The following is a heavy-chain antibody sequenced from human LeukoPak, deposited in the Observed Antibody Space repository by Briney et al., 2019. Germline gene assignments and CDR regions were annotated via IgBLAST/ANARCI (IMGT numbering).Heavy chain of an antibody. J-gene: IGHJ4*02. D-gene: IGHD3-3*01. Sequence: KPSETLSLTCTVSGGSISSYYWSWIRQPPGKGLEWIGYIYYSGSTNYNPSLESRVTISVDTSKNQFSLKLSSVTAADTAVYYCARVHDFWSGYYMDYWGQGTLVTVSS. V-gene: IGHV4-59*01. CDR3: ARVHDFWSGYYMDY. CDR2: IYYSGST. CDR1: GGSISSYY.